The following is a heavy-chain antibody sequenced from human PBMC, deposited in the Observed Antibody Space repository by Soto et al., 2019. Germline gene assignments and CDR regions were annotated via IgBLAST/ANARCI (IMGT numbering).Heavy chain of an antibody. J-gene: IGHJ4*02. CDR2: ISGSGGST. Sequence: GGSLSLSCAASGFPFSSYAMSWVRQAPGKGLEWVSAISGSGGSTYYADSVKGRFTISRDNSKNTLYLQMNSLRAEDTAVYYCAKEYFRMGSFDYWGQGTLVTVSS. CDR1: GFPFSSYA. V-gene: IGHV3-23*01. CDR3: AKEYFRMGSFDY. D-gene: IGHD2-15*01.